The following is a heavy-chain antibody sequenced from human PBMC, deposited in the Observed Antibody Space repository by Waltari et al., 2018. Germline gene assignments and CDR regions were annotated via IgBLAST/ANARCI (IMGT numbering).Heavy chain of an antibody. V-gene: IGHV3-74*01. Sequence: EAQPMESGRCLLQPGGSLSHSSAASAFTFSHYWMHWVRQPPGKGLVWVSRINPDGSSTSYADSVKGRFTISRDNAKNTLYMQMNSLRAEDTAVYYCTTDLTGYSDYWGQGTLVTVSS. CDR1: AFTFSHYW. CDR3: TTDLTGYSDY. D-gene: IGHD3-9*01. CDR2: INPDGSST. J-gene: IGHJ4*02.